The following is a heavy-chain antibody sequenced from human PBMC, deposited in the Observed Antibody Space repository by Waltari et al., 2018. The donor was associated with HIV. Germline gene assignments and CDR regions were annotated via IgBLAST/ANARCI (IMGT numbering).Heavy chain of an antibody. V-gene: IGHV4-38-2*02. CDR3: ARARIAAAGGRYFDY. Sequence: QVQLQESGPGLVKPSETLSLTCTVSGYSISSGYYWGWIRQPPGKGLEWIGSSDHRGGTYYNPSLKSRGTISVDTSKSQCSLKLGSVTAADTAVYYCARARIAAAGGRYFDYWGQGTLVTVSS. CDR1: GYSISSGYY. J-gene: IGHJ4*02. D-gene: IGHD6-13*01. CDR2: SDHRGGT.